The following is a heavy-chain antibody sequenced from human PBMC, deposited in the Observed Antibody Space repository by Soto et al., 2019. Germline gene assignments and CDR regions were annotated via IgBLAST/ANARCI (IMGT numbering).Heavy chain of an antibody. V-gene: IGHV3-23*01. CDR3: ASHYSDNNGLEF. D-gene: IGHD3-22*01. J-gene: IGHJ4*02. CDR1: GLTFNSYA. Sequence: GGSLRLSCAASGLTFNSYAMSWVRQAPGKGLEWVSVFSGSGGSTYYADSVQGRFTISRDNSKNTLFLQMNSLRAADTAIYYRASHYSDNNGLEFWGQGTLVTV. CDR2: FSGSGGST.